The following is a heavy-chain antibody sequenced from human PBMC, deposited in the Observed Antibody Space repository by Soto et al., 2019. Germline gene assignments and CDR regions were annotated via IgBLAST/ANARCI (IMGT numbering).Heavy chain of an antibody. V-gene: IGHV3-11*06. CDR3: ARVHGSGSYTYFDY. D-gene: IGHD3-10*01. J-gene: IGHJ4*02. CDR1: GFTFSDYY. Sequence: GGSLRLSCAASGFTFSDYYVSWIRQAPGKGLEWVSYISSSTIYTNYADSVKGRFTISRDNAKKSLYLQMNSLRAEDTAVYYCARVHGSGSYTYFDYWGQGTLVIVS. CDR2: ISSSTIYT.